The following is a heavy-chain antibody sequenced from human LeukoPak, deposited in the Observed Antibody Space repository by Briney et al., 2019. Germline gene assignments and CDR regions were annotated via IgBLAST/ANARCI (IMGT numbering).Heavy chain of an antibody. CDR3: ARGYSNLHDDSSGYYIDY. V-gene: IGHV3-53*01. D-gene: IGHD3-22*01. Sequence: GRSLRLSCAASGFTVSSNYMSWVRQAPGRGLEWVSVIYSGDNTYYADSVKGRFTISRDNSKNTLYLQMNSLRAEDTAVYYCARGYSNLHDDSSGYYIDYWGQGTLVTVSS. J-gene: IGHJ4*02. CDR2: IYSGDNT. CDR1: GFTVSSNY.